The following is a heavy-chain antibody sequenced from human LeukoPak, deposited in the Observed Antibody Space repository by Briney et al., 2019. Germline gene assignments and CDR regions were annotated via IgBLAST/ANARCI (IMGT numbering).Heavy chain of an antibody. CDR3: ASAAEPYYYHHRGYYSGDFDH. D-gene: IGHD3-22*01. V-gene: IGHV3-48*02. J-gene: IGHJ4*02. CDR2: ITTSSTTI. CDR1: GFTFSSYS. Sequence: PGGSLRLSCAASGFTFSSYSMNWVRQAPGKGLECISYITTSSTTIHYAESVKGRFTISRDNAKNSLYLQMTSLRDEDTAVYYCASAAEPYYYHHRGYYSGDFDHWGQGTLVAVSS.